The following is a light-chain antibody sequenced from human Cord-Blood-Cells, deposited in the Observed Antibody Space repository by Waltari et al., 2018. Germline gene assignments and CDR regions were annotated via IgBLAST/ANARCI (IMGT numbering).Light chain of an antibody. V-gene: IGKV1-27*01. CDR2: AAS. J-gene: IGKJ3*01. Sequence: IQMTQSPSSLSASVGDRVTTTCRASQGISNYLAWYQQKPGKVPKLLIYAASTLQTGVPSRFSGSGSGTDFTLTISSLQPEDVATYYCQKYNSALFTFGPGTKVDIK. CDR3: QKYNSALFT. CDR1: QGISNY.